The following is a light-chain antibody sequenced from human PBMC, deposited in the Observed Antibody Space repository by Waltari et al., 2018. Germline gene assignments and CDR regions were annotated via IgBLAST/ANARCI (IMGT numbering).Light chain of an antibody. Sequence: QSALTQPASVSGSPGKSITISCSGTSSDAASYDLLSWIHQHPGKAPKLFIYEVTNRPAGISDRFSGSKSGNTATLTISGLRAEDDAVYYCSSYAGRNTWIVGGGTKLTV. CDR3: SSYAGRNTWI. V-gene: IGLV2-23*02. CDR1: SSDAASYDL. CDR2: EVT. J-gene: IGLJ2*01.